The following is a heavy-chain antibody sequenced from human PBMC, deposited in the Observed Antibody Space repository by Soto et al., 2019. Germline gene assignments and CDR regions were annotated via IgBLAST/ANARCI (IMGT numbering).Heavy chain of an antibody. Sequence: QLQLQESGPGLVKPSETLSLSCTVSGGSITSSFYWGWIRQPPGKGLEWRGSIYGTGNTYHNPSPXXRVTISADTSKNQFSLNLISVTAADTAVYYCRSSSRYSTDVWGQGATVTVSS. CDR2: IYGTGNT. V-gene: IGHV4-39*01. CDR3: RSSSRYSTDV. D-gene: IGHD6-13*01. J-gene: IGHJ6*02. CDR1: GGSITSSFY.